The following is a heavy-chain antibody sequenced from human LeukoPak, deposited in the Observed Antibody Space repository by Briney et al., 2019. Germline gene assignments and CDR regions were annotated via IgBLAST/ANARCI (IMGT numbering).Heavy chain of an antibody. Sequence: GGSLRLSCAASRFTVSNNYMSWVRQAPGKGLEWVSLIYSGGSTYYADSVKGRFTISRDNSKNTLYLQINSLRAEDTAVYYCAGGDGDGYNPFDYWGQGTLVTVSS. CDR3: AGGDGDGYNPFDY. J-gene: IGHJ4*02. CDR2: IYSGGST. D-gene: IGHD5-24*01. CDR1: RFTVSNNY. V-gene: IGHV3-53*01.